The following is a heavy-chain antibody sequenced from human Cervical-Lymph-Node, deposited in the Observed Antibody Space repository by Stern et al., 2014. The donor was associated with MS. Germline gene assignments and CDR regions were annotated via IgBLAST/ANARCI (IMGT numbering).Heavy chain of an antibody. CDR1: GFTFATYT. D-gene: IGHD3-10*01. V-gene: IGHV3-21*06. CDR2: ISPTSTFR. J-gene: IGHJ5*02. CDR3: AAGGEGRSDLDP. Sequence: EVQLEESGGGLVKPGGSLRLSCAASGFTFATYTMHWVRQAPGKGLEWVSSISPTSTFRNYADSVKGRFTIFRDNAKNSLSLQMNSLRAEDTAVYYCAAGGEGRSDLDPWGQGTLVTVSS.